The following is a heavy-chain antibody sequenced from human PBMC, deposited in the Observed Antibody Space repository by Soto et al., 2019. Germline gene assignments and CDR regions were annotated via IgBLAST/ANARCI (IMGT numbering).Heavy chain of an antibody. D-gene: IGHD6-13*01. CDR2: INPNSGGT. CDR1: GYTFAGSY. Sequence: VSSKAVGYTFAGSYMHWLRQAPGPGFEWMGWINPNSGGTNYAQKFQGWVTMTRDTSISTAYMELSRLRSDDTAVYYCAKDIAAADPDYYYYGMDVGGPGTTVSVA. V-gene: IGHV1-2*04. CDR3: AKDIAAADPDYYYYGMDV. J-gene: IGHJ6*02.